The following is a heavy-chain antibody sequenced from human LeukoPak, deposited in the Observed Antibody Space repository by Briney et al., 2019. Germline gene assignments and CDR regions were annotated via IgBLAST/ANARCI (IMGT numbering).Heavy chain of an antibody. CDR2: VSGSGGST. CDR1: GFTFANYL. Sequence: PGGSLRLSCAASGFTFANYLMSWVRQTPGKGLEWVSSVSGSGGSTYHADSVKGRFTISRDNSKNTVYLQMSSLRAEDTAVYYCAKLTQPSAYWGQGTLVTVSS. V-gene: IGHV3-23*01. D-gene: IGHD3-9*01. CDR3: AKLTQPSAY. J-gene: IGHJ4*02.